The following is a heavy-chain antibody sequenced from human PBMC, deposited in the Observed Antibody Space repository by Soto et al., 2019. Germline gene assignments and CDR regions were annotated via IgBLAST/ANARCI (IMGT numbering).Heavy chain of an antibody. CDR1: GFTCSSYA. Sequence: EVQLLEAGGGLVQPGGSVRLSCAGSGFTCSSYAVSWVRQAPGTGLECVSGISGSGGTTYYAESVKGRFTISRDNAKNTLYLQLNRLIAEDTAVYYCAQGFLELLSSPDYLGQGTLVTVSS. D-gene: IGHD3-3*01. V-gene: IGHV3-23*01. J-gene: IGHJ4*02. CDR3: AQGFLELLSSPDY. CDR2: ISGSGGTT.